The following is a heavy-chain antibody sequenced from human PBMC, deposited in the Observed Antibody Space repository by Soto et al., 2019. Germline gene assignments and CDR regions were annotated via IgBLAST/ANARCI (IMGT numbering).Heavy chain of an antibody. Sequence: EVQLVESGGGLVKPGGSLRLSCAASGFTFNNYHMNWVRQSPGKGLEWVSSISSSSDYIYYADSMKGRFTVSRDNAKNSLYLQMNSLRAEDTAVYYCARDCKGRDGYTIYYYYGMDVWGQGATVNVAS. D-gene: IGHD2-2*02. CDR2: ISSSSDYI. CDR1: GFTFNNYH. V-gene: IGHV3-21*01. J-gene: IGHJ6*02. CDR3: ARDCKGRDGYTIYYYYGMDV.